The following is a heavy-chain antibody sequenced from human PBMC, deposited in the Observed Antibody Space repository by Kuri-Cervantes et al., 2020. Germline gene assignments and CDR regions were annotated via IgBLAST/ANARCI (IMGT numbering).Heavy chain of an antibody. CDR3: TRFIDGFVRY. Sequence: GESLKISCAASGFTFDSYAMSWVRQAPGKGLEWVPYISISGSTIYYADSVKGRFTISRDNAKNSLYLQMNSLRAEDTAVYYCTRFIDGFVRYWGQGILVTVSS. J-gene: IGHJ4*02. CDR1: GFTFDSYA. V-gene: IGHV3-48*03. CDR2: ISISGSTI. D-gene: IGHD5-24*01.